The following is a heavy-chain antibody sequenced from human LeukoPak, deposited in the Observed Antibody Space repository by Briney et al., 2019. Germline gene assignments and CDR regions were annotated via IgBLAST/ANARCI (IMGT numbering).Heavy chain of an antibody. CDR2: IKSKFDGGTS. Sequence: GGSLRLSCAASGFGFNNAWMSWVRQAPGKGLEWVGRIKSKFDGGTSDCAAPVKGRFTISRDDSKNTLYLQINSLKTEDTAVYYCTTDSLGWAENYYYYYMDVWGKGTTVTVSS. V-gene: IGHV3-15*01. CDR3: TTDSLGWAENYYYYYMDV. D-gene: IGHD6-19*01. J-gene: IGHJ6*03. CDR1: GFGFNNAW.